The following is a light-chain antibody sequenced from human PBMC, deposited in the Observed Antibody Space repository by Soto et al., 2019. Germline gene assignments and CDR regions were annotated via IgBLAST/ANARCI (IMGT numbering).Light chain of an antibody. V-gene: IGKV3-20*01. CDR2: GAS. J-gene: IGKJ2*01. CDR1: QTVSSSH. Sequence: EVVLTQSPGTLSLSSGERATLSCRASQTVSSSHLAWYQQKPGQAPRLLIYGASDRATDIPDRFSGSGSGTDFTLTISRLEPEDFAVYYCQHFGSSPPKYTFGQGTKLEIK. CDR3: QHFGSSPPKYT.